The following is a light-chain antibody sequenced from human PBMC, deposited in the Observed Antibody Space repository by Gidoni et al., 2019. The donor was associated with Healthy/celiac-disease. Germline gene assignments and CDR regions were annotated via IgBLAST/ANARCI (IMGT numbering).Light chain of an antibody. CDR1: QSVSSY. Sequence: EIVLTQYPATLSFSPGERATLSCRASQSVSSYLAWYQQKPGQAPRLLIYDASNRATGIPARFSGSGSGTDFTLTISSLEPEDFAVYYCQQRSNWPLITFGQGTRLEIK. CDR2: DAS. V-gene: IGKV3-11*01. J-gene: IGKJ5*01. CDR3: QQRSNWPLIT.